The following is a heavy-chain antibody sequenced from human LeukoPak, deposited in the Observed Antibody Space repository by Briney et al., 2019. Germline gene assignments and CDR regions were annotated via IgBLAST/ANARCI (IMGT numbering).Heavy chain of an antibody. CDR3: AKGLLGYCSGGSCYPIDY. CDR2: ISGSGGST. CDR1: GFTFSSYD. D-gene: IGHD2-15*01. V-gene: IGHV3-23*01. Sequence: PGGSLRLSCAASGFTFSSYDMSWVRQAPGKGVEGVSAISGSGGSTYYADSVKGRFTISRDNSKNTLYLQMNSLRAEDTAVYYCAKGLLGYCSGGSCYPIDYWGQGTLVTVSS. J-gene: IGHJ4*02.